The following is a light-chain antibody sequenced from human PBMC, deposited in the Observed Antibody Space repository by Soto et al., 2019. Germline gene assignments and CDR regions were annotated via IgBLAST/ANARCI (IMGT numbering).Light chain of an antibody. CDR2: EVS. CDR1: SNDVGGYNY. V-gene: IGLV2-8*01. J-gene: IGLJ2*01. CDR3: SSYVGSNNLV. Sequence: QSALTQPPSASGSPGQSVTISCTGTSNDVGGYNYVSWYQQHPGKAPKLMIYEVSKRPSGVPDRFSGSKSGNTASLAVSGLQAEDEADYYCSSYVGSNNLVFGGGTKLTVL.